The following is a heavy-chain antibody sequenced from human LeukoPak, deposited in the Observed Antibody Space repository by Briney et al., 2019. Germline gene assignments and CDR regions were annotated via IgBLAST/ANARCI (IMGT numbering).Heavy chain of an antibody. Sequence: GGSLRLSCAASGFTFSSYAMHWVRQAPGKGLEWVAVISYDGSNKYYADSVKGRFTISRDNSKNTLYLQMNSLRAEDTAVYYCARAGSHWHYVYWGQGTVVTVSS. J-gene: IGHJ4*02. CDR2: ISYDGSNK. D-gene: IGHD3-10*01. V-gene: IGHV3-30-3*01. CDR1: GFTFSSYA. CDR3: ARAGSHWHYVY.